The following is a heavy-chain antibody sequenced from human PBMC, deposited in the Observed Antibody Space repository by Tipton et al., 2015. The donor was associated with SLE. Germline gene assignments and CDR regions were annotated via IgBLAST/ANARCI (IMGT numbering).Heavy chain of an antibody. CDR1: GGSFSGYY. D-gene: IGHD1-1*01. CDR3: ARAQTGTTYLFDY. V-gene: IGHV4-59*01. Sequence: PGLVKPSETLSLTCAVYGGSFSGYYWSWLRQPPGKGLEWIGYIYYSGSTNYNPSLKSRVTISVDTSKDQFSLKLSSVTAADTAVYYCARAQTGTTYLFDYWGQGTLVTVSS. CDR2: IYYSGST. J-gene: IGHJ4*02.